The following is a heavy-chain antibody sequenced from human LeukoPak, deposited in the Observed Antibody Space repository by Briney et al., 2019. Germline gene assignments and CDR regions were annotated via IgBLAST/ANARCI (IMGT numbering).Heavy chain of an antibody. D-gene: IGHD6-19*01. CDR2: IYTSGST. CDR3: ARDLPSSGWYYFDY. V-gene: IGHV4-4*07. CDR1: GGSISSYY. Sequence: PSETLSLTCTVSGGSISSYYWSWIRQPAGKGLEWIGRIYTSGSTNYNPSLKSRVTMSVDTSKNQFSLKLSSVTAADTAVYYCARDLPSSGWYYFDYWGQGTLVTVSS. J-gene: IGHJ4*02.